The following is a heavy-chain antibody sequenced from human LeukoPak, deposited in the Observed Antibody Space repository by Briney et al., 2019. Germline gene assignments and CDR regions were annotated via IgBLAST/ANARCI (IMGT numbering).Heavy chain of an antibody. J-gene: IGHJ5*02. CDR2: IYYSGST. CDR1: GGSISSSSYY. Sequence: PSETLSLTCTVSGGSISSSSYYWGWIRQPPGTGLEWIGSIYYSGSTYYNPSLKSRVTISVDTSKNQFSLKLSSVTAADTAVYYCARHQIQLWFNWFDPWGQGTLVTVSS. V-gene: IGHV4-39*01. D-gene: IGHD5-18*01. CDR3: ARHQIQLWFNWFDP.